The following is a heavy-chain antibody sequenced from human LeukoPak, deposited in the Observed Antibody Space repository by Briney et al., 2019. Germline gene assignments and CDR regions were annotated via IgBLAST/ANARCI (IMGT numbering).Heavy chain of an antibody. CDR2: ISYDGGNK. Sequence: GGSLRLSCAASGFTFSSYGMHWVRQAPGKGLAWVAVISYDGGNKYHADSVKGRFTISRDNSKNTLYLQMNSLRAGDTAVYYCAKDDSSGYYPPIGYWGQGTLVTVSS. D-gene: IGHD3-22*01. J-gene: IGHJ4*02. CDR3: AKDDSSGYYPPIGY. V-gene: IGHV3-30*18. CDR1: GFTFSSYG.